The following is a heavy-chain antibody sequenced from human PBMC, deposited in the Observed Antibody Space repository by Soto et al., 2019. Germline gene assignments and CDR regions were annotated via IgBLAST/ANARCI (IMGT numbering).Heavy chain of an antibody. D-gene: IGHD1-1*01. CDR1: GGSISSGGYY. CDR3: ARENWSDPKTYYFDY. J-gene: IGHJ4*02. V-gene: IGHV4-31*03. Sequence: QVQLQESGPGLVKPSQTLSLTCTVSGGSISSGGYYWSWIRQHPGKGLGWIGNIYNSGSTYYNPSLKSRVTISVDTSKNQFSLKLSSVTAADTAVYYCARENWSDPKTYYFDYWGQGTLVTVSS. CDR2: IYNSGST.